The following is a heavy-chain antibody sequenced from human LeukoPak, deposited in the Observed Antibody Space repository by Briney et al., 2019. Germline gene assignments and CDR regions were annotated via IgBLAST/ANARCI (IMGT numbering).Heavy chain of an antibody. CDR1: GGSISSYY. D-gene: IGHD3-3*01. V-gene: IGHV4-4*07. CDR2: IYTSGST. Sequence: SETLSLTCTVSGGSISSYYWSWIRQPAGKGLEWIGRIYTSGSTNYNPSLKSRVTISVDTSKNQFSLKLSSVTAADTAVYYCARGYYTASWFDPWGQGTLVTVSS. CDR3: ARGYYTASWFDP. J-gene: IGHJ5*02.